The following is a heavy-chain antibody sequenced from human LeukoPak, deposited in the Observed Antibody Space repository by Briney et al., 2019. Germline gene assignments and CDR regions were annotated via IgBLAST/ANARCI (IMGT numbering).Heavy chain of an antibody. CDR2: FDPEDGET. CDR1: GYTLTELS. D-gene: IGHD3-10*01. J-gene: IGHJ4*02. V-gene: IGHV1-24*01. CDR3: ATDLSGYYGSGSYEGDY. Sequence: ASVKVSCKVSGYTLTELSMHWVRQAPGKGLEWMGGFDPEDGETIYAQKFQGRVTMTEDTSTDTAYMELSSLRSEDTAVYYCATDLSGYYGSGSYEGDYWGQGTLVTVSS.